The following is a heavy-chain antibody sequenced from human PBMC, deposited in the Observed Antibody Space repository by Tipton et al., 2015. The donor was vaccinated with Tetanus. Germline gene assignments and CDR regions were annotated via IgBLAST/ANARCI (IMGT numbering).Heavy chain of an antibody. CDR3: ARVATMVRGVIRDYFDY. J-gene: IGHJ4*02. Sequence: QLVQSGAEVKKPGASVKVSCKASGYTFTSYYMHWVRQAPGQGLEWMGIINPSGGSTSYAQKFQGRVTMTRDTSTSTVYMELSSLRSEETAVYYCARVATMVRGVIRDYFDYWGQGTLVTVSS. D-gene: IGHD3-10*01. V-gene: IGHV1-46*01. CDR2: INPSGGST. CDR1: GYTFTSYY.